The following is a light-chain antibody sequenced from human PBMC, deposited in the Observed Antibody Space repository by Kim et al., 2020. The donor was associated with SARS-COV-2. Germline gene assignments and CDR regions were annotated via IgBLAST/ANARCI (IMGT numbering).Light chain of an antibody. CDR1: QSVISSY. CDR2: GAA. CDR3: QQYATRT. V-gene: IGKV3-20*01. J-gene: IGKJ1*01. Sequence: SLAPGEIASLSCRASQSVISSYLAWHQQTPGHAPRLLIYGAASMAAGITDRFSGSGSGTDFTITISRLEPEDFAEYYCQQYATRTFGQGTKVDIK.